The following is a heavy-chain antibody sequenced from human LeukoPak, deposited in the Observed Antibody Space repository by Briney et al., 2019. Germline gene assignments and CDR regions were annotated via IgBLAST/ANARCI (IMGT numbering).Heavy chain of an antibody. J-gene: IGHJ4*02. V-gene: IGHV3-23*01. Sequence: ETLSLTCTVSGASVSSNSYHWTWVRQAPGKGLEWVSGFDGNGPNTYYADSVKGRWTISRDNSRNTLYLEMNSLRPEDTAIYYCAKPRTTGLGWAQFDYWGQGSLVTVSS. CDR2: FDGNGPNT. CDR1: GASVSSNSYH. CDR3: AKPRTTGLGWAQFDY. D-gene: IGHD2-8*02.